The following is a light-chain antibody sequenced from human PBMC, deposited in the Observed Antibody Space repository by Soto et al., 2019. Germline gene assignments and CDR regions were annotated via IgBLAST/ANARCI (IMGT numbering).Light chain of an antibody. CDR3: HQYYSYPFT. J-gene: IGKJ3*01. Sequence: AIRMTQSPSSFSASTGDRVTITCRASQGISRYLAWYQQKPGKAPRLLIYAASTLQSGVPSRFSGSGSGIDFLLTISCLQTEDFASYYCHQYYSYPFTFGPGTKVDIK. V-gene: IGKV1-8*01. CDR1: QGISRY. CDR2: AAS.